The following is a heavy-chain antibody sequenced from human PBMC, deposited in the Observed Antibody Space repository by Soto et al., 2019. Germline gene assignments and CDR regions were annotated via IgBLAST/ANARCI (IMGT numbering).Heavy chain of an antibody. CDR2: IYHSGST. J-gene: IGHJ6*02. CDR1: GGSISSSNW. CDR3: ASIPYSKWDVIYYYYGMDV. V-gene: IGHV4-4*02. Sequence: PSETLSLTCAVSGGSISSSNWWSWVRQPPGKGLEWIGEIYHSGSTNYNPSLKSRVTISVDKSKNQFSLKLSSVTAADTAVYYCASIPYSKWDVIYYYYGMDVWGQGTTVTVSS. D-gene: IGHD4-4*01.